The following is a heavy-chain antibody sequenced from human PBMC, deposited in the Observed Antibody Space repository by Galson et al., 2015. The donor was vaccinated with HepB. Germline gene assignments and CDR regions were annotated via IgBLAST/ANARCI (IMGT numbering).Heavy chain of an antibody. V-gene: IGHV1-18*01. CDR1: GYTFTTFG. D-gene: IGHD3-22*01. CDR2: ISPYNGNT. J-gene: IGHJ4*02. Sequence: SVKVSCKASGYTFTTFGITWVRQAPGQGLEWLGWISPYNGNTNYAQKLQGRVTMTTDTSTSTGYMELRSLRSDDTAVYYCARVLTYYYDGFGFSYLDHWGQGTLVTVSS. CDR3: ARVLTYYYDGFGFSYLDH.